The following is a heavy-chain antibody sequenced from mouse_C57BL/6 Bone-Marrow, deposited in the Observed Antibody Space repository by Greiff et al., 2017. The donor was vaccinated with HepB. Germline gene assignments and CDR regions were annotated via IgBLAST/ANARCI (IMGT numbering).Heavy chain of an antibody. D-gene: IGHD1-1*01. Sequence: VQLQQSGAELVKPGASVKMSCKASGYTFTTYPIEWMKQNHGKSLEWIGNFHPYNDDTKYNEKFKGKATLTVEKSSSTVYMELRSLTSEDSAVYYCASRPTVVRESYFDYWGQGTTLTVSS. CDR2: FHPYNDDT. V-gene: IGHV1-47*01. CDR1: GYTFTTYP. J-gene: IGHJ2*01. CDR3: ASRPTVVRESYFDY.